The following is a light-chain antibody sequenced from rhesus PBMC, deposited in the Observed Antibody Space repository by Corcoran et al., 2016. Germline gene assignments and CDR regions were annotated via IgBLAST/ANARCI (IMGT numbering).Light chain of an antibody. CDR2: KAS. V-gene: IGKV1-74*01. CDR1: ENVNNY. Sequence: DIQMTQAPFSLSASVGDKVTITFPALENVNNYLNLYQQKPGKAPKFLNYKASTLQSGVPSRFSGSGSGTDYTFTISGLQPEDVATYYCQHGYGTPFTFGTGTKLDIK. J-gene: IGKJ3*01. CDR3: QHGYGTPFT.